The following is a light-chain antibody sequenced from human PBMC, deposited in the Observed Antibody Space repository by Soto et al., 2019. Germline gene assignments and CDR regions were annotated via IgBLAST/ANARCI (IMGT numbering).Light chain of an antibody. Sequence: QSALTQPPSVSGSPGQSVAVSCTGTSSDVGSYNRVSWYQQPPGTAPKLMIYEVSNRPSGVPDRFSGSTSGNTASLTISGLAADDEDDYYCTYSTSSTTYVFGTGTKLTVL. CDR1: SSDVGSYNR. CDR3: TYSTSSTTYV. CDR2: EVS. J-gene: IGLJ1*01. V-gene: IGLV2-18*01.